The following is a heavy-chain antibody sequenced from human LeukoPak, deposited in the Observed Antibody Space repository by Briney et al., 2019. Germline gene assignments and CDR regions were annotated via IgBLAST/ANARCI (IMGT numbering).Heavy chain of an antibody. Sequence: PSETLSLTCTVSGGSISSYYWSWIRQPAGKGLEWIGRIYTSGSTNYNPSLKSRVTMSVDTSKNQFSLKLSSVTAADTAVYCCAREGIVVVPAAPGAFDIWGQGTMVTVSS. CDR3: AREGIVVVPAAPGAFDI. J-gene: IGHJ3*02. D-gene: IGHD2-2*01. V-gene: IGHV4-4*07. CDR2: IYTSGST. CDR1: GGSISSYY.